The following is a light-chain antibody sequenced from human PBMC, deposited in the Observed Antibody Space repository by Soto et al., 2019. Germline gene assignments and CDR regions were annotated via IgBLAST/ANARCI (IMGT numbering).Light chain of an antibody. CDR2: EVS. CDR1: SSDVGGYNY. CDR3: SSYAGSNKLV. V-gene: IGLV2-8*01. Sequence: QSALTQPPSASGSPVQSVTISCTGTSSDVGGYNYVSWYQQHPGKAPKLMIYEVSKRPSGVPDRFYGSKSGNTAYLTVSGLQAEDEADYYCSSYAGSNKLVFGGGTKLTVL. J-gene: IGLJ3*02.